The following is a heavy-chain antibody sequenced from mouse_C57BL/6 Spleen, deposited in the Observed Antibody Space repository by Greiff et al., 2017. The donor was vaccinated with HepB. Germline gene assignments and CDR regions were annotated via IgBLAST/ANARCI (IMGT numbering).Heavy chain of an antibody. CDR3: ARSLLGYFDV. J-gene: IGHJ1*03. CDR2: IHPNSGST. Sequence: QVQLKESGAELVKPGASVKLSCKASGYTFTSYWMHWVKQRPGQGLEWIGMIHPNSGSTNYNEKFKSKATLTVDKSSSTAYMQLSSLTSEDSAVYYCARSLLGYFDVWGTGTTVTVSS. V-gene: IGHV1-64*01. D-gene: IGHD2-12*01. CDR1: GYTFTSYW.